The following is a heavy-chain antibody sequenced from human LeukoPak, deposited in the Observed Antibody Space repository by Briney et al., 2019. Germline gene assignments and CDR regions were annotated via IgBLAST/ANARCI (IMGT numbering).Heavy chain of an antibody. CDR2: MNPNSGNT. V-gene: IGHV1-8*02. Sequence: GASVKVSCKASGYTFTGYYMHWVRQAPGQGLEWMGWMNPNSGNTGYAQKFQGRVTMTRNTSISTAYMELSSLRSEDTAVYYCARSSTIFGVVTLDDYWGQGTLVTVSS. J-gene: IGHJ4*02. CDR1: GYTFTGYY. D-gene: IGHD3-3*01. CDR3: ARSSTIFGVVTLDDY.